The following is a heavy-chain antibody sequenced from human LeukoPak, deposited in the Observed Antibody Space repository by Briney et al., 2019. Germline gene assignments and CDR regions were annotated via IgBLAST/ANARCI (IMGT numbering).Heavy chain of an antibody. J-gene: IGHJ4*02. CDR1: GFAFSNHW. CDR3: ARGNDYWSGYIDY. D-gene: IGHD3-3*01. V-gene: IGHV3-74*01. Sequence: GGSLRLSCAASGFAFSNHWVHWVRQAPGKGLVWLSHVKNDGSSTNYADSVRGRFTISRDNAKNTLYLQMNSLRAEDTAVYYCARGNDYWSGYIDYWGQGTLVTVSS. CDR2: VKNDGSST.